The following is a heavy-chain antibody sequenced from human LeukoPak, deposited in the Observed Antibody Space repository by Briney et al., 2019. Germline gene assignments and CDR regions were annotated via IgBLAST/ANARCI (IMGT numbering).Heavy chain of an antibody. CDR3: FGTPKDILTGYYRIGAFDI. CDR1: GFTFSSYE. CDR2: ISSSSSTK. V-gene: IGHV3-48*01. D-gene: IGHD3-9*01. Sequence: PGGSLRLSCAASGFTFSSYEMNWVRQAPGKGLEWVSYISSSSSTKKYADSVKGRFTISRDNAKNSLYLQMNSLRAEDTAVYYCFGTPKDILTGYYRIGAFDIWGQGTMVTVSS. J-gene: IGHJ3*02.